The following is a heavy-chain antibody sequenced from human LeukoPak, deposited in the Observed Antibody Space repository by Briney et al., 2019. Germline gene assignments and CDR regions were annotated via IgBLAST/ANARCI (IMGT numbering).Heavy chain of an antibody. V-gene: IGHV3-21*01. J-gene: IGHJ4*02. Sequence: GGPLRLSCAASGFSLSSYTMNWVRQAPGKGLEGVSSISSSSSYIYYADSVKGRFTISRDNAKNSLFLQMNSLRAEDTAVYYCATNKSPNPNSFDYWGQGTLVTVSS. CDR1: GFSLSSYT. CDR2: ISSSSSYI. CDR3: ATNKSPNPNSFDY. D-gene: IGHD1/OR15-1a*01.